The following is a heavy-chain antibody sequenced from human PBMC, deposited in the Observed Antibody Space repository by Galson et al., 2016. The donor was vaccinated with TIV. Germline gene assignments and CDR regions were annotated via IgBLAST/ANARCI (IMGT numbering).Heavy chain of an antibody. V-gene: IGHV3-23*01. D-gene: IGHD3-16*01. CDR1: GFTFSSYS. Sequence: SLRLSCAASGFTFSSYSMRWVRQAPGEGLEWVSDVSNSGISTYYADSVKGRFTISRDNSKNSLFLQMNSLRVEDTAVYYCAKDRRPVFIGGDIDHWGQGTLVTVSS. J-gene: IGHJ4*02. CDR3: AKDRRPVFIGGDIDH. CDR2: VSNSGIST.